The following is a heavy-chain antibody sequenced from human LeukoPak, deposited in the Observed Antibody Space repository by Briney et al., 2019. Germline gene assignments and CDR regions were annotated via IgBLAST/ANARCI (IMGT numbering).Heavy chain of an antibody. D-gene: IGHD6-19*01. CDR2: ISGSGGRL. CDR3: ATGLSGGWYYFDY. J-gene: IGHJ4*02. Sequence: AGSLRLTCAASRFNFSTYAMSWVRQAPGKGLEWVSMISGSGGRLYYADSVKGRFTISRDNSKNTLFLQINSRKAEDTAVYYCATGLSGGWYYFDYWGQGTLVTVSS. CDR1: RFNFSTYA. V-gene: IGHV3-23*01.